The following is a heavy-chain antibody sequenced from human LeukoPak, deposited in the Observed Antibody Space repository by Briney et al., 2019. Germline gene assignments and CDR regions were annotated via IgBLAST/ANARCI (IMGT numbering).Heavy chain of an antibody. CDR2: ISIYNGET. CDR3: ARACHLVVVTAEGGWLDP. D-gene: IGHD2-21*02. V-gene: IGHV1-18*01. Sequence: RASVKVSCKASGYSFTSYGIGWVRQAPGQGLEWVGWISIYNGETYYTQSLQDRVTITTDTSTNTVYMEPRSLRSDDTAVYYCARACHLVVVTAEGGWLDPWGQGTLVTVSS. J-gene: IGHJ5*02. CDR1: GYSFTSYG.